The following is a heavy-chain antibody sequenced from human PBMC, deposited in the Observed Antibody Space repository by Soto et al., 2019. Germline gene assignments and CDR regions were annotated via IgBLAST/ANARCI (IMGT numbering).Heavy chain of an antibody. CDR1: GFTFSSYN. D-gene: IGHD2-15*01. CDR2: ISRSGDRT. Sequence: EVQLVESGEGLVQPGGSLRLSCAASGFTFSSYNIHWIRQAPGKGLEFVSAISRSGDRTYYADSVKGRFTITRDNSKNTVGLQMGSLRAADMAVYYCARARCSSGQCYYFDYWGRGALVSVSS. CDR3: ARARCSSGQCYYFDY. J-gene: IGHJ4*02. V-gene: IGHV3-64*02.